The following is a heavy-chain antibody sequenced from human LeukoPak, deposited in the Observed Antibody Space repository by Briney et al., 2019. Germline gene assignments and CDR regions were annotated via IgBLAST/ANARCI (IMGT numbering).Heavy chain of an antibody. CDR3: AKDFWEWELPIFDY. CDR2: ISGSGGST. CDR1: GFTFSSYA. Sequence: GGPLRLSCAASGFTFSSYAMSWVRQAPGKGLEWVSAISGSGGSTYYADSVKGRFTISRDNSKNTLYLQMNSLRAEDTAVYYCAKDFWEWELPIFDYWGQGTLVTVSS. J-gene: IGHJ4*02. V-gene: IGHV3-23*01. D-gene: IGHD1-26*01.